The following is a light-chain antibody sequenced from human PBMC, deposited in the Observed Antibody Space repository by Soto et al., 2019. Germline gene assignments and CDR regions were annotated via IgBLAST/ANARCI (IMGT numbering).Light chain of an antibody. CDR1: SSDVGGYNY. J-gene: IGLJ1*01. V-gene: IGLV2-14*01. CDR2: EVS. CDR3: SSYTSRNTLDYV. Sequence: QSVLTQPASVSGSPGQSITISCTGTSSDVGGYNYVSWYQQHPGKAPKLMIYEVSNRPSGVSNRFSGFKSGNTASLTISGLQAQDEADYYCSSYTSRNTLDYVFGSGTKLTV.